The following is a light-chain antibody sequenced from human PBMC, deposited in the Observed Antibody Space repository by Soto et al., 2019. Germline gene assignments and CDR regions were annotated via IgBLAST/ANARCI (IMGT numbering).Light chain of an antibody. CDR3: QQYKSSST. CDR2: KAS. J-gene: IGKJ1*01. CDR1: QVISSY. V-gene: IGKV1-9*01. Sequence: DIQLTQAASLLSASAGDRVTITCRASQVISSYLAWYQQKPGKAPNLLINKASSLQSEVPSRFSGSGSGTEFTLTITSLKPDDFGVYYCQQYKSSSTFGQGTKVDIK.